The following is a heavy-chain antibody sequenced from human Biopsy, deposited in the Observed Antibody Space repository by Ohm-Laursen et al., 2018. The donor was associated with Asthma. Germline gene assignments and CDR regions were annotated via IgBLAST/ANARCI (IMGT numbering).Heavy chain of an antibody. CDR3: ARGDSSNWSHYYFDY. CDR1: GFTVSTNG. D-gene: IGHD3-22*01. Sequence: SLRLSCAASGFTVSTNGMSWVRQPPGKGLEWVSVIYSGGGTYYADSVRGRFTISRDYSKNTPYLQMHSLRAEDTAVYYCARGDSSNWSHYYFDYWGQGTLVTVSS. J-gene: IGHJ4*02. CDR2: IYSGGGT. V-gene: IGHV3-53*01.